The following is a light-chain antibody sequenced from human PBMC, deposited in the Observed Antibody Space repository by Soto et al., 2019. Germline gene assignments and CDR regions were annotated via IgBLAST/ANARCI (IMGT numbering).Light chain of an antibody. CDR2: AAS. J-gene: IGKJ4*01. CDR3: QQYSHLES. Sequence: EIVMTQPPATLSVSPGGSATLSCRASQSVTLDLAWYQQRPGQAPRLLLYAASTSATGVPARFSGSGSGTEFTLTISIVESEDYAVYYCQQYSHLESFGGGTKVEIK. V-gene: IGKV3-15*01. CDR1: QSVTLD.